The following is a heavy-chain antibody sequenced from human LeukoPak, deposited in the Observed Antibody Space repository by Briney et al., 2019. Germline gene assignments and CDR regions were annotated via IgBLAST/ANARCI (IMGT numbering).Heavy chain of an antibody. V-gene: IGHV1-18*01. CDR1: GYTFTNYG. Sequence: ASVKVSCRASGYTFTNYGISWVRQAPGQGLEWMGWISAYNGNTNYAQKLQGRVTMTTDTSTSTAYMEVRSLRSDDTAVYYCAREMGSSTWYFHNWFDPWGQGTLVTVSS. D-gene: IGHD6-13*01. J-gene: IGHJ5*02. CDR2: ISAYNGNT. CDR3: AREMGSSTWYFHNWFDP.